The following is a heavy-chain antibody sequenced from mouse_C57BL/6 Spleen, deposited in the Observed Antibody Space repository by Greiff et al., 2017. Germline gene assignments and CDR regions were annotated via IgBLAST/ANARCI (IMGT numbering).Heavy chain of an antibody. CDR1: GYTFTSYG. V-gene: IGHV1-81*01. CDR3: ARDTTFAY. Sequence: QVQLQQSGAELARPGASVQLSCKASGYTFTSYGISWVKQRTGQGLEWIGEIYPRSGNTYYNEKFKGKATLTADKSSSTAYMELRSLTSEDSVVYFCARDTTFAYWGQGTLVTVSA. J-gene: IGHJ3*01. CDR2: IYPRSGNT. D-gene: IGHD1-1*01.